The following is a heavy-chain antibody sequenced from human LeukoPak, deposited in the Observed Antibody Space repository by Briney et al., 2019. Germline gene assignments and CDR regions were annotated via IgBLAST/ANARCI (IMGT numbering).Heavy chain of an antibody. CDR2: ISAYNGNT. D-gene: IGHD4-23*01. CDR1: GYTFTSYG. CDR3: ARGRIDYGGPWDAFDI. J-gene: IGHJ3*02. V-gene: IGHV1-18*01. Sequence: GASVKVSCKASGYTFTSYGISWVRQAPGQGLEWMGWISAYNGNTNYAQKLQGRVTMTTDTSTSTAYMELRSLRSDDTAVYYCARGRIDYGGPWDAFDIWGQGTMVTVSS.